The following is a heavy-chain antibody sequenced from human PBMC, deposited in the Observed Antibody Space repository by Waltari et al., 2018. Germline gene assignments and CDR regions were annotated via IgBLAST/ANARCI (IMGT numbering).Heavy chain of an antibody. CDR1: GDTFTGFY. D-gene: IGHD5-12*01. CDR2: INPNTGNT. J-gene: IGHJ4*02. V-gene: IGHV1-2*02. CDR3: ARVHAGYDYPY. Sequence: QVQLVQSGAEGKKPGASVRVPCKTSGDTFTGFYLHWVRQAPGQGLEFMGWINPNTGNTYYAQNFQGRVTMTRDTSIGTAYMELSRLRSDDTAVYYCARVHAGYDYPYWGQGTLVTVSP.